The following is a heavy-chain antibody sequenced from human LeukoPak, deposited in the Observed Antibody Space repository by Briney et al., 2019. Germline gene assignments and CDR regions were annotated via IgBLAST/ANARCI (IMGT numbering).Heavy chain of an antibody. Sequence: GGSLRLSCEASGFIFSSYVMGWVRQAPGKGLEWVSSISVGGGDTFTADSVKGRFTITRENSKNTLYLQMMGLRVEDTAIYYCAKLNLGEMAYFDSWGQGILVTVFS. V-gene: IGHV3-23*01. CDR2: ISVGGGDT. J-gene: IGHJ4*02. CDR1: GFIFSSYV. D-gene: IGHD2-21*01. CDR3: AKLNLGEMAYFDS.